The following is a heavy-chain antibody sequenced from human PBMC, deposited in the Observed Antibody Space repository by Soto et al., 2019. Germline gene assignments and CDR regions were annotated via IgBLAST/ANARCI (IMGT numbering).Heavy chain of an antibody. V-gene: IGHV3-9*01. CDR1: GFTFDDYA. CDR2: ISWNSGSI. D-gene: IGHD4-17*01. J-gene: IGHJ5*02. Sequence: EVQLVESGGGLVQPGRSLRLSCAASGFTFDDYAMHWVRQAPGKGLEWVSGISWNSGSIGYADSVKGRFTISRDNAKNSLYLXMNSLRAEDTALYYCAKXPXXDYGENWFDPWGQGTLVTVSS. CDR3: AKXPXXDYGENWFDP.